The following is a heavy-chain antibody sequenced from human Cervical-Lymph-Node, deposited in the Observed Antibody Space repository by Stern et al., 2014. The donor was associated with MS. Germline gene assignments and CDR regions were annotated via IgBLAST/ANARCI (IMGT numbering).Heavy chain of an antibody. V-gene: IGHV1-3*01. CDR3: ATETLHDFWGGAMSY. J-gene: IGHJ4*02. CDR1: GYTFRTSG. CDR2: INAGNGNT. Sequence: QVQLGQSGAEVREPGASVKVSCKASGYTFRTSGMHWVRQAPGQRLEWMGWINAGNGNTVYSQKFQGRVTITRDTSASTAYMELSSLRSEDTAVYYCATETLHDFWGGAMSYWGQGTLVTVSS. D-gene: IGHD3-3*01.